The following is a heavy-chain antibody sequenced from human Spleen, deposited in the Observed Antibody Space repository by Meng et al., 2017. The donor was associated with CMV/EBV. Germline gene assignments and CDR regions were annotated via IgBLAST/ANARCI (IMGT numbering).Heavy chain of an antibody. V-gene: IGHV4-39*07. CDR1: TSTSYY. J-gene: IGHJ4*02. CDR2: IYHGGTT. Sequence: TSTSYYWGWIRQPPGKGLEWIGSIYHGGTTYYSPSLKRRVTLSVDTAKNQFSLRLTSVTAADTAVYFCAREVYDYVWGTYRPHQIDYWGQGTLVTVSS. D-gene: IGHD3-16*02. CDR3: AREVYDYVWGTYRPHQIDY.